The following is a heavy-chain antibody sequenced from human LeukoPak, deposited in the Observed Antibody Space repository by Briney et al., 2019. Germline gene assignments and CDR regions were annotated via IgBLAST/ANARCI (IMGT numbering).Heavy chain of an antibody. V-gene: IGHV4-4*07. CDR1: GASISSDY. J-gene: IGHJ6*03. D-gene: IGHD3-16*01. Sequence: SETLSLTCTVSGASISSDYWSWTRQPAGKGLEWIGRIDTSGNTNYNPSLKSRVTMSVDTSKNQLSLKLSSVTAADSAVYYCARVRSKDVWRSYGSYYYYYMDVWGQGTTVTISS. CDR2: IDTSGNT. CDR3: ARVRSKDVWRSYGSYYYYYMDV.